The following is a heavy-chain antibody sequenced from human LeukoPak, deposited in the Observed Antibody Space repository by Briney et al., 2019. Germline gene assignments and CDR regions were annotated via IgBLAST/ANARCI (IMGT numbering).Heavy chain of an antibody. J-gene: IGHJ4*02. CDR2: IGGTGVRT. CDR1: GFTFSSYA. V-gene: IGHV3-23*01. CDR3: AKDLDRWGRYYYDSSGY. D-gene: IGHD3-22*01. Sequence: GGSLRLSCASSGFTFSSYAMSWVRQAPGKGLEWVSTIGGTGVRTYYADSVKGRFTISRDNSKNTLYLQINSLRAEDTAVYYCAKDLDRWGRYYYDSSGYWGQGTLVTVSS.